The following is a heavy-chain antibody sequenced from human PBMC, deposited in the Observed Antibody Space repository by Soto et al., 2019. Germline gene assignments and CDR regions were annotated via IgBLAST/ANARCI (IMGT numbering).Heavy chain of an antibody. Sequence: QVQLQESGPGLVKPSGTLSLSCAVSGGSISSSHWWTWVRQPPGKGLEWIGEIYHSGSTNYNPSLKGRVTISGDTSRNQFSLNLSSVTAADTAVYYCASSGGGEDYWGQGILVTVSS. CDR3: ASSGGGEDY. V-gene: IGHV4-4*02. J-gene: IGHJ4*02. D-gene: IGHD3-16*01. CDR2: IYHSGST. CDR1: GGSISSSHW.